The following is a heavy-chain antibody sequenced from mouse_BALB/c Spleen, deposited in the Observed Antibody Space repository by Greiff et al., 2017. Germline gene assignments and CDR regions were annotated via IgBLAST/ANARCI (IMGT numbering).Heavy chain of an antibody. CDR1: GFTFSSFG. D-gene: IGHD2-2*01. CDR3: ARYGSHYYAMDY. Sequence: DVILVESGGGLVQPGGSRKLSCAASGFTFSSFGMHWVRQAPEKGLEWVAYISSGSSTIYYADTVKGRFTISRDNPKNTLFLQMTSLRSEDTAMYYCARYGSHYYAMDYWGQGTSVTVSS. CDR2: ISSGSSTI. J-gene: IGHJ4*01. V-gene: IGHV5-17*02.